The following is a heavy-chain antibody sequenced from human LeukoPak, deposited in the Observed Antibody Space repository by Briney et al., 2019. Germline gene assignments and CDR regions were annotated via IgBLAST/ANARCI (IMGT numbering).Heavy chain of an antibody. J-gene: IGHJ6*02. D-gene: IGHD1-26*01. Sequence: SLRLSCAASGFTFDDYAMHWVRQAPGKGLEWVSGISWNSGSIGYADSVKGRFTISRGNAKNSLYLQMNSLRAEDTALYYCAKDMGESGSYSVTYYYYGMDVWGQGTTVTVSS. CDR1: GFTFDDYA. CDR3: AKDMGESGSYSVTYYYYGMDV. V-gene: IGHV3-9*01. CDR2: ISWNSGSI.